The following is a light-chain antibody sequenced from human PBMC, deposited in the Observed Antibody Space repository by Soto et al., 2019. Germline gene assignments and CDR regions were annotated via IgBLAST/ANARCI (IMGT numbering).Light chain of an antibody. V-gene: IGKV1-8*01. Sequence: AIRMPQSPSSLSASPGDSVTITCRASQGISSYLAWYQQKPGKAPKLLIYAASTLQSGVPSRFSGSGSGTDFTLTISCLQSEDFATYYCQQYYNYLTFGGGTKVDIK. CDR3: QQYYNYLT. CDR1: QGISSY. CDR2: AAS. J-gene: IGKJ4*01.